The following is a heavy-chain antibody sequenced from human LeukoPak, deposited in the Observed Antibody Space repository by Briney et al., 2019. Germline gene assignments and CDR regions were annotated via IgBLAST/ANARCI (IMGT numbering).Heavy chain of an antibody. CDR3: AKDQGVVGSYDA. Sequence: PGGSLRLSCEASGFTFSGFGMNWVRQAPGKGLEWVAFIQYDESLKCYLGSVKGRFATSRDNSKNTAYLQMNSLRVEDTAVYYCAKDQGVVGSYDAWGQGTLVTVSS. CDR1: GFTFSGFG. V-gene: IGHV3-30*02. J-gene: IGHJ5*02. CDR2: IQYDESLK. D-gene: IGHD3-10*01.